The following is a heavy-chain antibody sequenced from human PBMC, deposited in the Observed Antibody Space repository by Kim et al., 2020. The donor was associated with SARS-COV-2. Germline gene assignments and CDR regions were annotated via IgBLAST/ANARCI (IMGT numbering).Heavy chain of an antibody. Sequence: SETLSLTCTVSGGSISSSSYYWGWIRQPPGKGLEWIGSIYYSGSTYYNPSLKSRVTISVDTSKNQFSLKLSSVTAADTAVYYCARLHGSYFPEDAWGQGTLVTVSS. V-gene: IGHV4-39*01. CDR2: IYYSGST. J-gene: IGHJ5*02. CDR3: ARLHGSYFPEDA. CDR1: GGSISSSSYY. D-gene: IGHD1-26*01.